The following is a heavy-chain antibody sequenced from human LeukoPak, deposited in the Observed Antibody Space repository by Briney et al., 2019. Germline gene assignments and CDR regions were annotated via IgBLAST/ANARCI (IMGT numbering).Heavy chain of an antibody. V-gene: IGHV4-59*01. D-gene: IGHD3-10*01. J-gene: IGHJ3*02. CDR3: ARDPVGGDTFDI. Sequence: PSETLSLTCTVSGGSISSYYWSWIRQPPGKGLEWIGYIYYSGSTNYNPSLKSRVTISVDTSKNQFSLKLSSETAADTAVYYCARDPVGGDTFDIWGQGTMVTVSS. CDR2: IYYSGST. CDR1: GGSISSYY.